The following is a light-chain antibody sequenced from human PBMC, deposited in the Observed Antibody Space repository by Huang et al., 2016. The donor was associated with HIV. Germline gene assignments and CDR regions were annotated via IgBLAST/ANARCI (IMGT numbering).Light chain of an antibody. Sequence: DIQMTQSPSSLSAFVGDTVTITCRESQGISNSLAWYQQKPGKAPKLLLYSTSRLESGVPSRFRGGGSGTYYTLTINSLQPDDFATYYCQQYYTSPTFGQGSKVEIK. CDR3: QQYYTSPT. CDR2: STS. CDR1: QGISNS. J-gene: IGKJ1*01. V-gene: IGKV1-NL1*01.